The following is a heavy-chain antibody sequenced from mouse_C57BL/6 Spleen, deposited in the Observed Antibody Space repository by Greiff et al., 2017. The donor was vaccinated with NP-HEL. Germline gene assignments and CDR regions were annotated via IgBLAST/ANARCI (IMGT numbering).Heavy chain of an antibody. D-gene: IGHD2-4*01. CDR3: ARRSYDYSYAMDY. Sequence: VQLQQPGAELVKPGASVKMSCKASGYTFTSYWITWVKQRPGQGLEWIGDIYPGSGSTNYNEKFKSKATLTVDTSSSTAYMQLSSLTSEDSAVYYCARRSYDYSYAMDYWGQGTSVTVSS. V-gene: IGHV1-55*01. J-gene: IGHJ4*01. CDR1: GYTFTSYW. CDR2: IYPGSGST.